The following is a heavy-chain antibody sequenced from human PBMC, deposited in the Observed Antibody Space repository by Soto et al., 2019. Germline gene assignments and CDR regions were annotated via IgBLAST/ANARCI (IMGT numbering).Heavy chain of an antibody. CDR3: ARAPRVAAPPQLFDI. V-gene: IGHV4-34*01. D-gene: IGHD2-15*01. CDR1: GGSFSGYY. J-gene: IGHJ3*02. CDR2: INHSGST. Sequence: SETLSLTCAVYGGSFSGYYWSWIRQPPGKGLEWIGEINHSGSTNYNPSLKSRVTISVDTSKNQFSLKLSSVTAADTAVYYCARAPRVAAPPQLFDIWGQGTMVIVSS.